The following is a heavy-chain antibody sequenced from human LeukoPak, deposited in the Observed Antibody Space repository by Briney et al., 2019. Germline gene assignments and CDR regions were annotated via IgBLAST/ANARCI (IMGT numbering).Heavy chain of an antibody. Sequence: GESLKISCKGSGYSFTSYWISWVRQMPGKGLEWMGRIDPSDSYTNYSPSFQGHVTISADKSSSTAYLQWSSLKASDTAVYYCARDTFSGYDFGYWGQGTLVTVSS. V-gene: IGHV5-10-1*01. CDR2: IDPSDSYT. CDR1: GYSFTSYW. J-gene: IGHJ4*02. CDR3: ARDTFSGYDFGY. D-gene: IGHD5-12*01.